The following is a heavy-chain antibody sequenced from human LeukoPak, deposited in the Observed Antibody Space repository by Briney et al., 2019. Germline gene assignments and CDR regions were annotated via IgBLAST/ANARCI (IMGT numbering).Heavy chain of an antibody. CDR2: ISGSGGST. V-gene: IGHV3-23*01. J-gene: IGHJ6*03. D-gene: IGHD2-15*01. Sequence: GGSLRLSCAASGLTFSSYAMSWVRQAPGKGLEWVSAISGSGGSTYYADSVKGRFTISRDNSKNTLYLQMNSLRAEDTAVYYCAKDGVRAATVRFTSYYYYMDVWGKGTTVTVSS. CDR3: AKDGVRAATVRFTSYYYYMDV. CDR1: GLTFSSYA.